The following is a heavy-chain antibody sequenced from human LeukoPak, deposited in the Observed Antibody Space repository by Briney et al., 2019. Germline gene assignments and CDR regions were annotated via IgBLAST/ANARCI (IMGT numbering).Heavy chain of an antibody. V-gene: IGHV1-46*01. Sequence: GASVKVSCKASGYTFTSYYMHWVRLAPGQGLEWMGIINPSAGGTNYAQKFQGRVTMTRDTSISTAYMELRGLRSEDTAVYYCVRDGEGAAISVNYWFDPWGQGTLVTVSS. D-gene: IGHD2-2*02. CDR3: VRDGEGAAISVNYWFDP. CDR2: INPSAGGT. CDR1: GYTFTSYY. J-gene: IGHJ5*02.